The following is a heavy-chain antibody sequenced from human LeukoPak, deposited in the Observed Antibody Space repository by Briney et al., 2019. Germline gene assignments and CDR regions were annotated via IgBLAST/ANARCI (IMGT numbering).Heavy chain of an antibody. Sequence: GGSLRLSCAASGFTFSTYAMDWVRQAPGKGLEWVANIKQDGSEKYYVDSVKGRFTISRDNAKNSLYLQMNSLRAEDTAVYYCAELGITMIGGVWGKGTTVTISS. CDR2: IKQDGSEK. V-gene: IGHV3-7*01. CDR3: AELGITMIGGV. D-gene: IGHD3-10*02. CDR1: GFTFSTYA. J-gene: IGHJ6*04.